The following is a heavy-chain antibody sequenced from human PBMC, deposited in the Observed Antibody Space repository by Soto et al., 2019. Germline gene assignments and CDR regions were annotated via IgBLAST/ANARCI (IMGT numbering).Heavy chain of an antibody. J-gene: IGHJ3*02. Sequence: SETLSLTCTVSGGSISSGGYYWSWIRQHPGKGLEWIGYIYYSGSTYYNPSLKSRVTISVDTSKNQFSLKLSSVTAADTAVYYCARSGSTMIVVVTQPDAFDIWGQGTMVTVSS. CDR1: GGSISSGGYY. CDR2: IYYSGST. V-gene: IGHV4-31*03. CDR3: ARSGSTMIVVVTQPDAFDI. D-gene: IGHD3-22*01.